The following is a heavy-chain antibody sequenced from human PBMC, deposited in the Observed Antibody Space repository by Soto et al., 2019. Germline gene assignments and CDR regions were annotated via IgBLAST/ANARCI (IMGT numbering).Heavy chain of an antibody. CDR2: INPTLGHS. CDR3: ASAPYSTSSFFFDH. CDR1: GYSFTDFH. D-gene: IGHD6-6*01. J-gene: IGHJ4*02. Sequence: PVKASCKASGYSFTDFHMHWVRQPPGLGLQWMGIINPTLGHSKTAQRFPGRVAMTWDTSKSTVYMELSSLTSADTAVYYCASAPYSTSSFFFDHWRQGTPGTVSS. V-gene: IGHV1-46*01.